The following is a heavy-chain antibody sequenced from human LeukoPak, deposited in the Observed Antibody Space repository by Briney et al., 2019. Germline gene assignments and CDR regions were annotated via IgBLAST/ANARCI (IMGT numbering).Heavy chain of an antibody. V-gene: IGHV3-53*01. CDR1: GFTVSSND. Sequence: GGSLRLSCAASGFTVSSNDMNWVRQAPGKGLEWVSLLYSGGNTFYADSAKGRFTISRDNSNNTLYPQLDSLRVEDTAVYYCAGVMRGAFDIWGQGTLVTVSS. CDR3: AGVMRGAFDI. CDR2: LYSGGNT. J-gene: IGHJ3*02.